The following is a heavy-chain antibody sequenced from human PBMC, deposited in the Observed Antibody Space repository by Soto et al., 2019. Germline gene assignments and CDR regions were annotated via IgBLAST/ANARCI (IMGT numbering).Heavy chain of an antibody. V-gene: IGHV4-4*02. J-gene: IGHJ5*02. CDR2: IYHSGST. D-gene: IGHD4-17*01. CDR1: GGSISSSNW. Sequence: QVQLQESGPGLVKPSGTLSLTCAVSGGSISSSNWWRWDRQPPGKGLEWIGEIYHSGSTNYNPSLKSRVTISVDKSKNQFSLKLSSVTAADTAVYYCARLSGYDYGDSDLEPWGQGTLVTVSS. CDR3: ARLSGYDYGDSDLEP.